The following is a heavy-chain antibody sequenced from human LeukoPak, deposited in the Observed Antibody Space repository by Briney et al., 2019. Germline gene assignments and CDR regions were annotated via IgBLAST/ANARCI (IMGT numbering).Heavy chain of an antibody. CDR3: ARAYYYDSSAAIDY. V-gene: IGHV4-34*01. Sequence: SETLSLTCGVYGGSFSGYYWNWIRQPPGMGLEWIGEINHRGGTGYNPSLKSRVTMSVDASKNVFSLKLTSVTAADTAVYYCARAYYYDSSAAIDYWGQGILVTVSS. CDR1: GGSFSGYY. J-gene: IGHJ4*02. D-gene: IGHD3-22*01. CDR2: INHRGGT.